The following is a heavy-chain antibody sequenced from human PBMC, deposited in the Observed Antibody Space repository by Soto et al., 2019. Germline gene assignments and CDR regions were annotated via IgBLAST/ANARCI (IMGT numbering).Heavy chain of an antibody. D-gene: IGHD3-10*01. Sequence: QVQLQESGPGLVKPSQTLSLTCTVSGGSISSGDYYWSWIRQPPGKGLEWIGYIYYSGSTYYNPSLKSRVTXSXDXXKNQFSRKLRSVTAAEAAVYYCARVGGFGATTIDYWGQGTLVTVSS. CDR3: ARVGGFGATTIDY. J-gene: IGHJ4*02. V-gene: IGHV4-30-4*01. CDR1: GGSISSGDYY. CDR2: IYYSGST.